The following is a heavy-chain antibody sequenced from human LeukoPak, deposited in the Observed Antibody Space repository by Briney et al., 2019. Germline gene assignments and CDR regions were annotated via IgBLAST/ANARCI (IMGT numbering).Heavy chain of an antibody. D-gene: IGHD3-10*01. J-gene: IGHJ4*02. CDR2: ISSRSSTI. Sequence: PGGSLRLSCAASGFIFSSYSMKWVRQAPGKGLEWVSYISSRSSTIYYADSVKGRFTLSRDNAKNSLYLQMNSLRAEDTAVYYCARDGYYYGSGSYYKVDFDYWGQGTLVTVSS. CDR1: GFIFSSYS. CDR3: ARDGYYYGSGSYYKVDFDY. V-gene: IGHV3-48*01.